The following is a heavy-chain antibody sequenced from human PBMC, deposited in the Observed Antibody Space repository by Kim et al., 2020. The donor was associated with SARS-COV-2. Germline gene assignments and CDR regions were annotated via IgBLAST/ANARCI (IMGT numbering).Heavy chain of an antibody. J-gene: IGHJ6*02. Sequence: ADSVKGRFTISRDNSKNTLYLQMNSLGAEDTAIYYCATRLASGYYYGMDVWGQGTTVIVSS. CDR3: ATRLASGYYYGMDV. V-gene: IGHV3-66*01.